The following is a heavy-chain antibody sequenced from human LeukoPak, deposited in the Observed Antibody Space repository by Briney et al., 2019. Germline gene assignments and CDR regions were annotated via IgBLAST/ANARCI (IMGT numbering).Heavy chain of an antibody. D-gene: IGHD4-17*01. V-gene: IGHV3-64D*06. Sequence: GGSLRLSCSASRFTFSSYAMHWVRQAPGKGLEYVSGIRSNGGSTYYTDSVKGRFTVSRDNSKNTLYLQMSSLRAEDTAVYYCVKAPTVTTAGVGYYFDYWGQGTLVTVSS. CDR3: VKAPTVTTAGVGYYFDY. CDR2: IRSNGGST. CDR1: RFTFSSYA. J-gene: IGHJ4*02.